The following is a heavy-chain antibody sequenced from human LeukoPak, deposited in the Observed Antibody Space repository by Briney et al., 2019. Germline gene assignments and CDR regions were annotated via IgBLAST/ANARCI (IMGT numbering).Heavy chain of an antibody. D-gene: IGHD3-22*01. CDR1: GFTFSSYA. J-gene: IGHJ4*02. CDR3: AKPNYYDSSGYSDY. V-gene: IGHV3-23*01. CDR2: ISGSGGST. Sequence: GGSLRLSCAASGFTFSSYAMSWVRQAPGKGLEWVSAISGSGGSTYYADSVKGRFTISRDNFKNTLYLQMNSLRAEDTAVYYCAKPNYYDSSGYSDYWGQGTLVTVSS.